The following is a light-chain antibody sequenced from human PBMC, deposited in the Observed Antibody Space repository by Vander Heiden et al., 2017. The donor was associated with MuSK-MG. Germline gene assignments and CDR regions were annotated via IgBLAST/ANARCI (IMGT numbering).Light chain of an antibody. V-gene: IGKV1-39*01. CDR3: QQSYRTPHT. J-gene: IGKJ4*01. CDR1: QSISSY. CDR2: AAS. Sequence: DTPMTPSPSSLSASVGDRVTITCRASQSISSYLNWYQQKPGKAPKLLIYAASSLQSGVPSRFSGSGSGTDFTLTISSLQPEDFATYYCQQSYRTPHTFGGGTKLEIK.